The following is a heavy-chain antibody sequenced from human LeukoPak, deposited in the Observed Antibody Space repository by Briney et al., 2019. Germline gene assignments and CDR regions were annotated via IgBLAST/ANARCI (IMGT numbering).Heavy chain of an antibody. J-gene: IGHJ4*02. CDR3: ARDRTRLVY. D-gene: IGHD6-6*01. Sequence: GGSLRLSCAASGFTFTTYWMSWVRQAPGKRLEWVANIKQDGSEKYYVDSVKGRFTISRDNAKNSLYLQMNSLRAEDTAVYYCARDRTRLVYWGQGTLVTVSS. CDR1: GFTFTTYW. CDR2: IKQDGSEK. V-gene: IGHV3-7*01.